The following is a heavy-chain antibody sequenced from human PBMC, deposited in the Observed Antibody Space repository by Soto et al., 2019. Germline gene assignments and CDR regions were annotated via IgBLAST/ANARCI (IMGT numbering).Heavy chain of an antibody. CDR1: GGSISSGGYS. Sequence: QLQLQESGSGLVKPSQTLSLTCAVSGGSISSGGYSWSWIRQPPGKGLEWIGYIYHSGSTYYNPSLKSRVTISVDRSKNQFSLKLSSVTAADTAVYYCASASYGSGSYYHSYWGQGTLVTVSS. V-gene: IGHV4-30-2*01. J-gene: IGHJ4*02. CDR3: ASASYGSGSYYHSY. D-gene: IGHD3-10*01. CDR2: IYHSGST.